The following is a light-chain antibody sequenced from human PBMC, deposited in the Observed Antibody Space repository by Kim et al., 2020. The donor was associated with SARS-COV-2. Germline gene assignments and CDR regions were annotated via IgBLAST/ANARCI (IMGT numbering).Light chain of an antibody. J-gene: IGKJ4*01. CDR3: QQRSNWLT. CDR2: DAS. Sequence: LSPGEGATLSCRASQSVSSYLAWYQQKPGQAPRLLIYDASNRATGIPARFSGSGSGTDFTLTISSLEPEDFAVYYCQQRSNWLTFGGGTKVDIK. CDR1: QSVSSY. V-gene: IGKV3-11*01.